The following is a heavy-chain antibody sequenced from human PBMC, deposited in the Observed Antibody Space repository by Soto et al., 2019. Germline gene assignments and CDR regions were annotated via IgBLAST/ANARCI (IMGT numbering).Heavy chain of an antibody. CDR2: TYYRSKWYY. D-gene: IGHD6-13*01. Sequence: QVQLQQSGPGLVQPSQTLSLTCAISGDSVSSNSVVWNWIRQSPSRGLEWLGRTYYRSKWYYEYAESVKSRIIINPDTSKNQLSLQLNSVTLEDTGVYYCARLVGNSWIDYWGQGTLVTVSS. CDR3: ARLVGNSWIDY. CDR1: GDSVSSNSVV. J-gene: IGHJ4*02. V-gene: IGHV6-1*01.